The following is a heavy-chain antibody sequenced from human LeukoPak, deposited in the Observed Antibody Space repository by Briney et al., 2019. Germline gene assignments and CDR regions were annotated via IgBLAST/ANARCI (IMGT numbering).Heavy chain of an antibody. CDR3: ARDTESDFDY. CDR1: GGTFSSNA. Sequence: PVKFSGKASGGTFSSNAIGWVRQAPGQGPEWMGGIIPIFGTANYAQKFQGRVTITADESTSTAYMELSSLRSEDTAVYYCARDTESDFDYWGQGTLVTVSS. V-gene: IGHV1-69*13. CDR2: IIPIFGTA. J-gene: IGHJ4*02.